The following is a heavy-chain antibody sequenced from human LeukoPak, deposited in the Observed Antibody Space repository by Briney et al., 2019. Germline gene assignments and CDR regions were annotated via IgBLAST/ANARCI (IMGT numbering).Heavy chain of an antibody. J-gene: IGHJ1*01. CDR2: IKAGGSEK. CDR3: AYRNNFQY. Sequence: GGSLTLSCATSGSSLSGLWTNWVRQPPGKGLEWVANIKAGGSEKYYVDSVKGRFTISRDDAKRTVDLQMDNLRTEDTAVYYCAYRNNFQYWGQGTLVTVPS. D-gene: IGHD1-26*01. V-gene: IGHV3-7*05. CDR1: GSSLSGLW.